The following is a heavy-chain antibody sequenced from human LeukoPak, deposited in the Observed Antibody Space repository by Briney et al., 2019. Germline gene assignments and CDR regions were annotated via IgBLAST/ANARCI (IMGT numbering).Heavy chain of an antibody. J-gene: IGHJ5*02. D-gene: IGHD2-2*02. CDR3: AREELRYCSSTSCYRGWFDP. V-gene: IGHV1-2*02. CDR1: GYTFTGYY. Sequence: ASVKVSCKASGYTFTGYYMHWVRQAPGQGLEWMGWINPNSGGTNYAQKFQGRVTMTRDTSISTAYMELSRLRSDDTAVYYCAREELRYCSSTSCYRGWFDPWGQGTLVTVSS. CDR2: INPNSGGT.